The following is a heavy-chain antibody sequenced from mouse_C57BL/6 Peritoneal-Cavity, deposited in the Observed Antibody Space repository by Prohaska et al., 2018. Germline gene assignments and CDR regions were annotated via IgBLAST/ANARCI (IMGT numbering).Heavy chain of an antibody. V-gene: IGHV11-2*01. CDR2: INYDGSAI. CDR3: MREGTDWYFDY. CDR1: GITFSGSW. D-gene: IGHD2-14*01. J-gene: IGHJ1*03. Sequence: EVQPLEIGGALVQPGGSRGLSCAGSGITFSGSWLSWGRQTPGKSLEWVGDINYDGSAINYAPSIKDRFTIFRDNDKSTLYLQMSNVRSEDTATYFCMREGTDWYFDYWGKGTTVTVSS.